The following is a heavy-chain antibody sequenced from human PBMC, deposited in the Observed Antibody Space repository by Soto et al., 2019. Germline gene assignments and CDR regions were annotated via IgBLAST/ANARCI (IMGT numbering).Heavy chain of an antibody. D-gene: IGHD1-7*01. CDR3: ARVGGTGTGWFDP. CDR1: GFTFSSYE. V-gene: IGHV3-48*03. Sequence: GGPLRLSCAASGFTFSSYEMNWVRQAPGKGLEWVSYISSSGSTIYYADSVKGRFTISRDNAKNSLYLQMNSLRAEDTAVYYCARVGGTGTGWFDPWGQGTLVTVSS. CDR2: ISSSGSTI. J-gene: IGHJ5*02.